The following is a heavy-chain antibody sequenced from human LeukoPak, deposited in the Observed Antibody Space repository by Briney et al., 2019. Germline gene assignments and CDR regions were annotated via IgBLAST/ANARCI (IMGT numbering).Heavy chain of an antibody. Sequence: PGRSLRLSCAASGFTFSSYAMHWVRQAPGKGLEWVAVISYDGSNKYYADSVKGRFTISRDNSKNTLYLQMNSLRAEDTAVYYCARDQRWLQSPFHYWGQGTLVTVSS. CDR1: GFTFSSYA. J-gene: IGHJ4*02. CDR2: ISYDGSNK. CDR3: ARDQRWLQSPFHY. V-gene: IGHV3-30-3*01. D-gene: IGHD5-24*01.